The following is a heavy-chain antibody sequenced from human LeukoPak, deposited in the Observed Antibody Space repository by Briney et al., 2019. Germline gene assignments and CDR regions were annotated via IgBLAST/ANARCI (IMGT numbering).Heavy chain of an antibody. CDR2: IYYSGST. V-gene: IGHV4-59*08. Sequence: PSETLSLTCTVSGGSISSYYWSWIQQPPGKGLEWIGYIYYSGSTNYNPSLKSRVTISVDTSKNQFSLKLSSVTAADTAVYYCASQYCSSTSCYADDAFDIWGQGTMVTVSS. CDR1: GGSISSYY. J-gene: IGHJ3*02. D-gene: IGHD2-2*01. CDR3: ASQYCSSTSCYADDAFDI.